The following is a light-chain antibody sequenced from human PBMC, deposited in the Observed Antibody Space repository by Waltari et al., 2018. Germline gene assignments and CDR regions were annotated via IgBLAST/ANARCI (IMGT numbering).Light chain of an antibody. CDR1: QSVSRF. Sequence: ELVLTQSPGTLSLSPGERGTLSCRASQSVSRFLAWYQQKPGQPPRLLIYGASTRATGIPARFSGSGSGTDFSLTISRLEPEDFAVYYCQKYDRWPATFGPGTKVEIK. CDR3: QKYDRWPAT. V-gene: IGKV3-20*01. CDR2: GAS. J-gene: IGKJ1*01.